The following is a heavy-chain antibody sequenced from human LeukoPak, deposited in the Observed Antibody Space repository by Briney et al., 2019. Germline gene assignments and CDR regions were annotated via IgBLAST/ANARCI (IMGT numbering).Heavy chain of an antibody. J-gene: IGHJ4*02. Sequence: KPSETLSLTCTVSGGSISSSSYYWGWIRQPPGKGLEWIGSIYYSGSTYYNPSLKSRVTISVDTSKNQFSLKLSSVTAADTAVYYCARRGYTYGRFEYWGQGTLVTVSS. V-gene: IGHV4-39*07. CDR3: ARRGYTYGRFEY. CDR1: GGSISSSSYY. CDR2: IYYSGST. D-gene: IGHD5-18*01.